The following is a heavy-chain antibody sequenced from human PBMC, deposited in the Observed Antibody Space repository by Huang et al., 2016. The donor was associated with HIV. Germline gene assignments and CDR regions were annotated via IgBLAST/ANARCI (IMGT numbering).Heavy chain of an antibody. V-gene: IGHV2-5*01. CDR3: AHMEMTVAGGGFAF. D-gene: IGHD6-19*01. Sequence: QITLKESGHTVVKPTQTLTLTCSFSGFSLSTSGVAVGWIRQPPGKALEWLALTYWNDDERYSSSLRNRLTIPKDTSKNEVVLRMTNMYPLDTGTYYCAHMEMTVAGGGFAFWGLGILVTVSS. CDR1: GFSLSTSGVA. J-gene: IGHJ4*02. CDR2: TYWNDDE.